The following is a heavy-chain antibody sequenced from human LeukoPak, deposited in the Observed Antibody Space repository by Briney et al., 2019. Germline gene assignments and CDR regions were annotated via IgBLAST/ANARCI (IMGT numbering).Heavy chain of an antibody. CDR3: ARDRGSSWSDEDYDWYFDL. D-gene: IGHD6-13*01. Sequence: GGSLRLSCAASGFTFSSYAMHWVRQAPGKGLEWVAVISYDGSNKYYADSVKGRFTISRDNSKNTLYLQMNSLRAEDTAVYYCARDRGSSWSDEDYDWYFDLWGRGTLVTVSS. CDR1: GFTFSSYA. J-gene: IGHJ2*01. CDR2: ISYDGSNK. V-gene: IGHV3-30-3*01.